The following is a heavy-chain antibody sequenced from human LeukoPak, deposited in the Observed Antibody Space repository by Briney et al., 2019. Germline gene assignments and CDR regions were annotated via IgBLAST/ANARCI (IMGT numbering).Heavy chain of an antibody. CDR1: GFTFINHA. CDR3: AKDHNDFWSGYPPN. CDR2: IGGSGGVT. J-gene: IGHJ4*02. Sequence: GGSLRLSCAASGFTFINHAMTWVRQAPGKGLEWVSAIGGSGGVTYYADSVRGRFTISRDNSKNTLYLQMNSLRADDTAVYYCAKDHNDFWSGYPPNWGQGTLVAVSS. D-gene: IGHD3-3*01. V-gene: IGHV3-23*01.